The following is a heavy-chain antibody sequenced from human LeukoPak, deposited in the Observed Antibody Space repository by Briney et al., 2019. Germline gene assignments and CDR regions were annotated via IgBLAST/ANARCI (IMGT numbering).Heavy chain of an antibody. CDR3: ARGSPYYDILTGYYYNWFDP. J-gene: IGHJ5*02. CDR1: GGSFSGYY. D-gene: IGHD3-9*01. V-gene: IGHV4-34*01. Sequence: SGTLSLTCAVYGGSFSGYYWSWIRQPPGKGLEWIGEINHSGSTNYNPSLKSRVTISVDTSKNQFSLKLSSVTAADTAVYYCARGSPYYDILTGYYYNWFDPWGQGTLVTVSS. CDR2: INHSGST.